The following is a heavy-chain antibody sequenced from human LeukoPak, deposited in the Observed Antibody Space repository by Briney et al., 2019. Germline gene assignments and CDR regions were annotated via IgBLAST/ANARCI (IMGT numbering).Heavy chain of an antibody. CDR2: INWNGDNT. Sequence: PGGSLRLSFAASGFTFYDYGISWVHQAPGKGLEWVSGINWNGDNTDYADSVQGRFTISRDNAKNSLYLQMNSLRAEDTALYYCARGFDGNFDYWGQGTLVTVSP. D-gene: IGHD3-9*01. CDR1: GFTFYDYG. J-gene: IGHJ4*02. V-gene: IGHV3-20*03. CDR3: ARGFDGNFDY.